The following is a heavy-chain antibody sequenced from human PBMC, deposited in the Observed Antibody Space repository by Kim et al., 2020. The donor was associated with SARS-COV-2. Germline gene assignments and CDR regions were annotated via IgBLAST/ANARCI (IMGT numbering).Heavy chain of an antibody. J-gene: IGHJ4*02. D-gene: IGHD3-10*01. Sequence: GGEKCTGESVRGRFTISGENAVNSLYLQMNSLRAEDTAVYYCARRPYFDYWGQGTLVTDSS. CDR2: GGEK. CDR3: ARRPYFDY. V-gene: IGHV3-7*03.